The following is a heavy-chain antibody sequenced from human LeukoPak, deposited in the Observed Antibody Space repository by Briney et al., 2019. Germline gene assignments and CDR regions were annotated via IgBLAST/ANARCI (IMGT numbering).Heavy chain of an antibody. J-gene: IGHJ3*02. CDR2: INPNSGGT. D-gene: IGHD3-10*01. Sequence: ASVKVSCKASGYTFTGYYMHWVRQAPGQGLEWMGWINPNSGGTNYAQKFQGRVTMTRDTSISTAYMELSRLRSDDTAVYYCARGPLDYYGSGRYHRGAFDIWGQGTMVTVSS. CDR1: GYTFTGYY. V-gene: IGHV1-2*02. CDR3: ARGPLDYYGSGRYHRGAFDI.